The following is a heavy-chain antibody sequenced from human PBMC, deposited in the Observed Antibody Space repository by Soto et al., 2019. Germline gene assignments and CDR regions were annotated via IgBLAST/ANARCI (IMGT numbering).Heavy chain of an antibody. CDR2: IIPIFGTA. CDR3: ARVSSIWPYVPYYYYYYGMDV. D-gene: IGHD6-13*01. V-gene: IGHV1-69*13. J-gene: IGHJ6*02. CDR1: GGTFSSYA. Sequence: SVKVSCKASGGTFSSYAISWVRQAPGQGLEWMGGIIPIFGTANYAQKFQGRVTITADESTSTACMELSSLRSEDTAVYYCARVSSIWPYVPYYYYYYGMDVWGQGTTVTVSS.